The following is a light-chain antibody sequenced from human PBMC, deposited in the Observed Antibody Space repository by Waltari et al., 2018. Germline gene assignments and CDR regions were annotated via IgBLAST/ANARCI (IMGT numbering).Light chain of an antibody. CDR2: AAS. CDR1: QGISSY. CDR3: QQLNSYL. J-gene: IGKJ3*01. Sequence: DIQLTQSPSFLSASVGDRVTITCLASQGISSYFAWYQQKPGKAPKLLIYAASTLQSGVPSRFSGSGSGTEFTLTISSLQPEDFATYYCQQLNSYLFGPGTKVDIK. V-gene: IGKV1-9*01.